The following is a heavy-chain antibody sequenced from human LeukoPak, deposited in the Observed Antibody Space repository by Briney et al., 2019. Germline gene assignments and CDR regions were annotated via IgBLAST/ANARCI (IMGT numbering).Heavy chain of an antibody. Sequence: SETLSLTCTVSGGSISSNNYYWGWIRQPPGKGLEWIGSIYYSGSPYYNPSLKSRVTISVDTSKNQFSLKLSSVTAADTAVYCCARAEQWHAPGGFDPWGQGTLVTVSS. D-gene: IGHD6-19*01. V-gene: IGHV4-39*07. CDR1: GGSISSNNYY. J-gene: IGHJ5*02. CDR3: ARAEQWHAPGGFDP. CDR2: IYYSGSP.